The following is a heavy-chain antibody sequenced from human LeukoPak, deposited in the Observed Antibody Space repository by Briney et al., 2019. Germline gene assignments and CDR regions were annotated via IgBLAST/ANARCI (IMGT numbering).Heavy chain of an antibody. CDR1: GGSFSGYY. Sequence: PSETLSLTCAVYGGSFSGYYWSWIRQPPGKGLEWIGEINHSGSTNYNPSLKSRVTISVDTSKNQFSLKPSSVTAADTAVYYCARGLAARGWADYWGQGTLVTVSS. CDR2: INHSGST. J-gene: IGHJ4*02. V-gene: IGHV4-34*01. CDR3: ARGLAARGWADY. D-gene: IGHD6-6*01.